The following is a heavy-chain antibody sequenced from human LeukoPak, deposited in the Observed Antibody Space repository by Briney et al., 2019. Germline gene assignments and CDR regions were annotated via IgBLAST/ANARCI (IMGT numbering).Heavy chain of an antibody. CDR3: VRGASWSFDY. V-gene: IGHV3-7*04. CDR1: GFSFSSHW. J-gene: IGHJ4*02. Sequence: GGSPRLSCAASGFSFSSHWMSWVRQAPGKGLEWVVNIKPDGSEKYYVDSVKGRFTISRDNAKNSLYLQMNSLRAEDTAVYYCVRGASWSFDYWGLGTLVTVSS. CDR2: IKPDGSEK. D-gene: IGHD6-13*01.